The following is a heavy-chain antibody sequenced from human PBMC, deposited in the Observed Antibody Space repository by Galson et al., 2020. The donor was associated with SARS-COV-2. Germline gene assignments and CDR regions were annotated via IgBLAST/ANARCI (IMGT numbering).Heavy chain of an antibody. CDR2: ISFSSNYI. Sequence: GESLKISCATSGFTFNTYPMHWVRQAPGKGLEWVSSISFSSNYIYYSDSVQGRFTISRDNAKNSVFLQMSSLRAEDTALYFCVRGRSTSGMGYFQHWGQGTHVAVSS. V-gene: IGHV3-21*01. D-gene: IGHD2-15*01. CDR3: VRGRSTSGMGYFQH. J-gene: IGHJ1*01. CDR1: GFTFNTYP.